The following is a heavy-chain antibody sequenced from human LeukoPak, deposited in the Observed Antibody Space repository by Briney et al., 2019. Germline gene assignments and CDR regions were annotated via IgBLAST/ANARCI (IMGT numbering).Heavy chain of an antibody. D-gene: IGHD6-6*01. V-gene: IGHV1-2*02. Sequence: ASVKVSCKASGYTFTGYYMHWVRQAPGQGLEWMGWINPNSGGTNYAQKFQGRVTMTRGTSISTAYMELSRLRSDDTAVYYCASLAGDSSSSVPDYWGQGTLVTVSS. J-gene: IGHJ4*02. CDR1: GYTFTGYY. CDR3: ASLAGDSSSSVPDY. CDR2: INPNSGGT.